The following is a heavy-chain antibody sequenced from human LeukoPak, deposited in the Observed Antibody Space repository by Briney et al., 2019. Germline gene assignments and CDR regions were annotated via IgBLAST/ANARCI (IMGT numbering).Heavy chain of an antibody. CDR1: GGSISSSSYY. CDR2: IYHSGST. CDR3: ARDVKPEQYYYDSSGSLFDY. V-gene: IGHV4-39*07. J-gene: IGHJ4*02. D-gene: IGHD3-22*01. Sequence: PSETLSLTCTVSGGSISSSSYYWGWIRQPPGKGLEWIGSIYHSGSTYYNPSLKSRVTISVDTSKNQFSLKLSSVTAADTAVYYCARDVKPEQYYYDSSGSLFDYWGQGTLVTVSS.